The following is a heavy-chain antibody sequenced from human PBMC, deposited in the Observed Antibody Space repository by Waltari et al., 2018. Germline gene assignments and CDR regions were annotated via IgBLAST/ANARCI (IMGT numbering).Heavy chain of an antibody. CDR3: ARRYCSSTSCEYFQH. CDR1: GYSFTSYW. V-gene: IGHV5-51*03. J-gene: IGHJ1*01. D-gene: IGHD2-2*01. Sequence: EVPLVQSGAEVKKPGESLKISCKGSGYSFTSYWIGWVRQMPGKGLEWMGIIYPGDSDTRYSPSFQGQVTISADKSISTAYLQWSSLKASDTAMYYCARRYCSSTSCEYFQHWGQGTLVTVSS. CDR2: IYPGDSDT.